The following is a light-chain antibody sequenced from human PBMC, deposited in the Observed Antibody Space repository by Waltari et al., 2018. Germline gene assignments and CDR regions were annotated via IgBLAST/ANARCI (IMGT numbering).Light chain of an antibody. CDR3: QQFNSYPLT. Sequence: IQLTQSPSSLSASAGYRVAITCRASQGIRSFLAWYQQKPGKAPKLLIYAASTLQSGVPSRFSGSGSGTDFSLTISSLQPEEFATYYCQQFNSYPLTFGGGTKVEIK. J-gene: IGKJ4*01. CDR1: QGIRSF. V-gene: IGKV1-9*01. CDR2: AAS.